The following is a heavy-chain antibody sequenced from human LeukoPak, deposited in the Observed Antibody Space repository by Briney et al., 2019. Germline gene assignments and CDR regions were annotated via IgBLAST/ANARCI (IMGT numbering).Heavy chain of an antibody. CDR2: IGGSGDST. D-gene: IGHD3-22*01. CDR1: GFTFRSYA. V-gene: IGHV3-23*01. J-gene: IGHJ4*02. CDR3: AKDGARYLYDNSGYLSDY. Sequence: PGGSLRLSCAASGFTFRSYAMSWVRQAPGKGLEWVSAIGGSGDSTYYTDSVRGRFTISRDNSKNTLSLQMNSLRAEDTAVYYCAKDGARYLYDNSGYLSDYWGQGTLVTFSS.